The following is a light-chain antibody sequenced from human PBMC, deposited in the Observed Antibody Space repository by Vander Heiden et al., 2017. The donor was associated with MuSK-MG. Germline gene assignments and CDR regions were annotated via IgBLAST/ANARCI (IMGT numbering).Light chain of an antibody. Sequence: QSAPTQPASVSGSPGQSITISCSGGSRDVGSSNYVSWYQHHPGAAPKLMLYEVSHRPSGISNRFSGSKSGNTASLTISGLQAEDEADYDCSSYTSSRTYVFVTGTMVTV. CDR3: SSYTSSRTYV. CDR2: EVS. CDR1: SRDVGSSNY. J-gene: IGLJ1*01. V-gene: IGLV2-14*01.